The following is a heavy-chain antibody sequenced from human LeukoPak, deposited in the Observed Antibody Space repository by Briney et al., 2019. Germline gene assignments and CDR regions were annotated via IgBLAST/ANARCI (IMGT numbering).Heavy chain of an antibody. CDR1: GGTFSSYA. CDR2: IIPIFGTA. D-gene: IGHD4-17*01. J-gene: IGHJ4*02. CDR3: ASGRGAHGDYFDY. Sequence: ASVKVSCKASGGTFSSYAISWVRQAPGQGLEWMGRIIPIFGTANYAQKFQGRVTITTDESTSTAYMELSSLRSEDTAVYYCASGRGAHGDYFDYWGQGTLVTVSS. V-gene: IGHV1-69*05.